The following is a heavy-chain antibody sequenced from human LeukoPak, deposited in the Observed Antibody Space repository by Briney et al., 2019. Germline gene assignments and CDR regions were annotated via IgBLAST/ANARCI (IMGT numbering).Heavy chain of an antibody. CDR2: IDDSGST. J-gene: IGHJ6*02. D-gene: IGHD2-2*01. CDR1: GGTLGSYY. Sequence: SGTLCLSCTVSGGTLGSYYMSWIRQPPGQGLEWFRDIDDSGSTNYNPSLKYQVTISVGTSKNQFSLKLSSLTAADTAVYDGATDSSQLPYLEYYYYYYGMDVWGQGTMVTASS. CDR3: ATDSSQLPYLEYYYYYYGMDV. V-gene: IGHV4-59*12.